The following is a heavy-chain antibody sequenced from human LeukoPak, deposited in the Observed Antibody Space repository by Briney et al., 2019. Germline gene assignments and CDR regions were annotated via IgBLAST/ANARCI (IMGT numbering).Heavy chain of an antibody. CDR2: IYTGGST. CDR3: ARSDAFDI. J-gene: IGHJ3*02. CDR1: GGSISSGSYY. V-gene: IGHV4-61*02. Sequence: SETLSLTCTVSGGSISSGSYYWSWIRQPAGKGLEWIGRIYTGGSTNYNPSLKSRVTISVDTSKNQFSLKLSSVTAADTAVYYCARSDAFDIWGQGTMVTVPS.